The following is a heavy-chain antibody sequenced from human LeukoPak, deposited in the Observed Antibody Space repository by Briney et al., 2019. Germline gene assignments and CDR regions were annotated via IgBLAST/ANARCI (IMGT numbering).Heavy chain of an antibody. J-gene: IGHJ6*03. CDR1: GGTFSSYA. CDR3: ARGPTYQDYYYYMDV. Sequence: SVKVSCKASGGTFSSYAISWVRQAPGQGLECMGGIIPIFGTANYAQKFQGRVTITTDESTSTAYMELSSLRSEDTAVYYCARGPTYQDYYYYMDVWGKGTTVTVSS. CDR2: IIPIFGTA. D-gene: IGHD3-16*01. V-gene: IGHV1-69*05.